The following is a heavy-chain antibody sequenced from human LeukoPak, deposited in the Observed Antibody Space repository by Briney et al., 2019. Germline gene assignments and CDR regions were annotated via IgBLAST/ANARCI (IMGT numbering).Heavy chain of an antibody. CDR2: INPSGGST. Sequence: GASVKVSCKASGYTFTSYYMHWVRQAPGQGLEWMGIINPSGGSTSYAQKFQGGVTMTRDTSTSTVYMELSSLRSEDTAVYYGAKQSTRGYSYAWWGQGTLVTVSS. V-gene: IGHV1-46*01. J-gene: IGHJ4*02. D-gene: IGHD5-18*01. CDR3: AKQSTRGYSYAW. CDR1: GYTFTSYY.